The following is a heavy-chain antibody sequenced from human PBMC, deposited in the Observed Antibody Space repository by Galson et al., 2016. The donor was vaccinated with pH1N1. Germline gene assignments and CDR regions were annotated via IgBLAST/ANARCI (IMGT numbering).Heavy chain of an antibody. CDR3: ARGRRMTPFEVVTPDY. J-gene: IGHJ4*02. CDR1: EFIVSNNY. D-gene: IGHD3-3*01. CDR2: IDPDGTT. Sequence: SLRLSCAVSEFIVSNNYMTWVRQAPGKGLEFVSFIDPDGTTYFADSVKGRFTVSRDNSKNTLSLHMNNLRADDTAVYYCARGRRMTPFEVVTPDYWGQGTLVTVSS. V-gene: IGHV3-53*01.